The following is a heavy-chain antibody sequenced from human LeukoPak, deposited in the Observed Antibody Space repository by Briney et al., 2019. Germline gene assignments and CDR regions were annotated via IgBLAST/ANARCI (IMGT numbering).Heavy chain of an antibody. D-gene: IGHD6-19*01. Sequence: SETLSLTCTVSGGSISSSSYYWGWIRQPPGKGLEWIGSIYYSGSTYYNPSLKSRVTISVDTSKNQFSLKLSSVTAADTAVYYCARGSSGWSYYFDYCGQGTLLTVSS. CDR2: IYYSGST. CDR1: GGSISSSSYY. J-gene: IGHJ4*01. V-gene: IGHV4-39*01. CDR3: ARGSSGWSYYFDY.